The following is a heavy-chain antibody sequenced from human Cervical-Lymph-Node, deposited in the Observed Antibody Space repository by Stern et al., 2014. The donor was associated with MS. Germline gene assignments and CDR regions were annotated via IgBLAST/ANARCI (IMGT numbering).Heavy chain of an antibody. CDR2: IMPLRGPA. CDR1: GGRFSTYT. CDR3: ALDSGSDALDI. D-gene: IGHD3-22*01. Sequence: QVQLVQSGAEVKKPGSSLKVSCKASGGRFSTYTITCVRQAPGQGLEGMGRIMPLRGPAIYQQKFQGRATITADRSTTTAYMELTRLKSDDTAVYYCALDSGSDALDIWGQGTMITVSS. J-gene: IGHJ3*02. V-gene: IGHV1-69*08.